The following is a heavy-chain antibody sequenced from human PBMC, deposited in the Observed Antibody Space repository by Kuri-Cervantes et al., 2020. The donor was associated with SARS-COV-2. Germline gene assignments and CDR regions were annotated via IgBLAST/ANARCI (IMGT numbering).Heavy chain of an antibody. CDR2: MRGSGGTI. CDR3: ARSLRYYFDY. CDR1: GFTFSNYA. J-gene: IGHJ4*02. Sequence: LSLTCAASGFTFSNYAMSWVRQAPGKGLEWVPAMRGSGGTIYYADSVKGRFTISRDNAKNSLYLQMNSLRAEDTAVYYCARSLRYYFDYWGQGTLVTVSS. V-gene: IGHV3-23*01.